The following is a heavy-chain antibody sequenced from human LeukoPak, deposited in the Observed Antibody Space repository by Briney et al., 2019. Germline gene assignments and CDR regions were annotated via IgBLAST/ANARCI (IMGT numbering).Heavy chain of an antibody. V-gene: IGHV3-30*02. J-gene: IGHJ4*02. D-gene: IGHD3-10*01. Sequence: GGSLRLSCAASGFSFSNFGMDWVRQAPGKGVERVAVVRPDGSSTYYAASVKGRFIISRDNSKNTLHLQMNSLRAEDTAFYYCAKYQAGTWGLDYWGQGTLVTVSS. CDR1: GFSFSNFG. CDR3: AKYQAGTWGLDY. CDR2: VRPDGSST.